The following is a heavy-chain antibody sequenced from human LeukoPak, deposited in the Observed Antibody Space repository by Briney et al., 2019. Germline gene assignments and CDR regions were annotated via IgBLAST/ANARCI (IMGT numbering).Heavy chain of an antibody. J-gene: IGHJ2*01. CDR1: GGCFCGYY. CDR2: INHSGST. Sequence: SETLSLTSAAYGGCFCGYYWSWFRQPPGKGLEWIGEINHSGSTNYNQSLKRRVTISVDTSKNQFSLKLSSVTGAATAVEYCARGGSALGGYSRGWKRGWYFDLWGRGTLVTVSS. D-gene: IGHD6-19*01. CDR3: ARGGSALGGYSRGWKRGWYFDL. V-gene: IGHV4-34*01.